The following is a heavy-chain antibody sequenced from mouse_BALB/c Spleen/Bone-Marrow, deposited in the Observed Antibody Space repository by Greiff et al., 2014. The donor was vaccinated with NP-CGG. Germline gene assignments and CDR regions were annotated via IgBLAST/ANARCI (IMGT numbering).Heavy chain of an antibody. CDR1: GYSITSDYA. V-gene: IGHV3-2*02. CDR2: ISYSGST. Sequence: EVMLVESGPGLVKPSQFLSLTCTVTGYSITSDYAWNWIRQFPGNKLEWMGYISYSGSTSYNPSLKSRISITRDTSKNQFFLQLNSVTTEDTATYYCARYDYDVGYFDYWGQGTTLTVSS. CDR3: ARYDYDVGYFDY. D-gene: IGHD2-4*01. J-gene: IGHJ2*01.